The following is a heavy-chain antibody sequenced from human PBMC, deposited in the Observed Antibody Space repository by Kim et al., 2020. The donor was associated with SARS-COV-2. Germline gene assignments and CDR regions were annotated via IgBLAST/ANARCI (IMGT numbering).Heavy chain of an antibody. J-gene: IGHJ5*02. V-gene: IGHV4-38-2*02. Sequence: SETLSLTCTVSGYSISSGYYWGWIRQPPGKGLEWIGSIYHSGSTYYNPSLKSRVTISVDTSKNQFSLKLSSVTAADTAVYYCARRLGELLPTGWFDPWGQGTLVTVSS. CDR2: IYHSGST. CDR3: ARRLGELLPTGWFDP. D-gene: IGHD3-10*01. CDR1: GYSISSGYY.